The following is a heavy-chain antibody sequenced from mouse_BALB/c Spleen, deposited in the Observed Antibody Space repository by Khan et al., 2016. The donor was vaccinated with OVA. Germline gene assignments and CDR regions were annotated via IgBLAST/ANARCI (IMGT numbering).Heavy chain of an antibody. V-gene: IGHV3-2*02. CDR2: ITNSGST. D-gene: IGHD4-1*01. Sequence: EVELVESGPGLVKPSQSLSLTCTVTGYSITRDYAWNWIRQFPGNKLEWMGYITNSGSTNYNPSLQRRISNTRATSKNQFFLQLNSVTTEYTATYYCASELGRYYAMDYWGQGTSVTVSS. CDR1: GYSITRDYA. CDR3: ASELGRYYAMDY. J-gene: IGHJ4*01.